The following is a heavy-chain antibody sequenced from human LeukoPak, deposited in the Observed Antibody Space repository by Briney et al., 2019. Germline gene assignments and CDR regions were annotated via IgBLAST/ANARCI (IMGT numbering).Heavy chain of an antibody. CDR2: IYYSGST. J-gene: IGHJ5*02. Sequence: SETLSLTCTVSGASISNSDYYWSWIRQHPGKGLEWIGYIYYSGSTYYNPSLKSRVTISVDKSKNQFSLKLSSVTAADTAVYYCARLYSSSLSPWGQGTLVTVSS. V-gene: IGHV4-31*03. D-gene: IGHD6-13*01. CDR1: GASISNSDYY. CDR3: ARLYSSSLSP.